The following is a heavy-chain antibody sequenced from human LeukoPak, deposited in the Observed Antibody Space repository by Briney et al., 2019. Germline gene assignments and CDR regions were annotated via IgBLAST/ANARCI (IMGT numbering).Heavy chain of an antibody. D-gene: IGHD5-24*01. CDR2: INHSGST. CDR3: ARESNEAREQMATIQPLDY. CDR1: GGSFSGYY. Sequence: SETLSLTCAVYGGSFSGYYWSWIRQPPGKGLEWIGEINHSGSTNYNPSLKSRVTISVDTSKNQFSLKLSSVTAADTAVYYCARESNEAREQMATIQPLDYWGQGTLVTVSS. J-gene: IGHJ4*02. V-gene: IGHV4-34*01.